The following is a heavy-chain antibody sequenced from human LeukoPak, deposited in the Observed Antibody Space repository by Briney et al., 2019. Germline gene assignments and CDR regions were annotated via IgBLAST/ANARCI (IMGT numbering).Heavy chain of an antibody. CDR2: IYYSGTT. J-gene: IGHJ4*02. V-gene: IGHV4-30-4*01. CDR3: ARGPYGSGSYY. D-gene: IGHD3-10*01. CDR1: GGSISSGDYY. Sequence: SQTLSLTCTVSGGSISSGDYYWSWIRQPPGKGLEWIGYIYYSGTTYYNPSLKSRVTISVDTSKNQFSLKLTSVTAADTAVYFCARGPYGSGSYYWGQGTLVTVSS.